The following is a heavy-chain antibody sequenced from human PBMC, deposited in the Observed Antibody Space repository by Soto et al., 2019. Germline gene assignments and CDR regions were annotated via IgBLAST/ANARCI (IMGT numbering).Heavy chain of an antibody. V-gene: IGHV4-34*01. CDR2: INHSGST. D-gene: IGHD6-19*01. CDR3: ARGDSSGWYFDY. Sequence: SETLSLTCAVYGGSFSGYYWSWIRQPPGKGLEWIGEINHSGSTNYNPSLKSRVTISVDTSKNQFSLKLSSVTAADTAVYYCARGDSSGWYFDYWGQGTLVT. CDR1: GGSFSGYY. J-gene: IGHJ4*02.